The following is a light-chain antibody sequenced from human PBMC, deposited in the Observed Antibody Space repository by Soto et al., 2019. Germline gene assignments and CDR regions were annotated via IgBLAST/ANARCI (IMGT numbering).Light chain of an antibody. CDR1: QSITNY. V-gene: IGKV1-39*01. Sequence: DIQMTQSPSALSASVGDRVTITCRASQSITNYLNWYQHKPGQAPNLLIYAASTLQAGVPSRFRGSGSGTDFTLTISSLQPEDFATYFCQQSNSSPPTFVGGTKVDIK. J-gene: IGKJ4*01. CDR3: QQSNSSPPT. CDR2: AAS.